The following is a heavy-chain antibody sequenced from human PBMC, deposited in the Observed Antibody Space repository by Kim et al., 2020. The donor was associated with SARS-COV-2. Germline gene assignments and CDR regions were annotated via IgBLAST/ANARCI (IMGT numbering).Heavy chain of an antibody. CDR1: GNTFSSYA. CDR3: ASSMVYGVISAFDL. Sequence: ASVKVSCKASGNTFSSYAMNWVRQAPGQGLEWMGWINTNTGNPTYAQGFTGRFVFSLDTSVSTTYLRITSLKSEDTAVYYCASSMVYGVISAFDLWGQGTMGTVSS. V-gene: IGHV7-4-1*02. CDR2: INTNTGNP. J-gene: IGHJ3*01. D-gene: IGHD3-10*01.